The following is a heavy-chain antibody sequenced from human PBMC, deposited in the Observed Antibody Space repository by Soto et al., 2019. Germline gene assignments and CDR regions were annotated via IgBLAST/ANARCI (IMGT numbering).Heavy chain of an antibody. D-gene: IGHD2-2*01. J-gene: IGHJ4*02. CDR2: LNPNGTFT. V-gene: IGHV3-74*01. CDR3: ARGGTSTTYLGLFYN. Sequence: EVQLVESGGGLVQPGGSLRLSCAGSGFTFSGYWMHWVRQAPGKGPVWVSRLNPNGTFTTNADSVTGRFTISRDNAKNTVYLQMSSLRADDTAVYSCARGGTSTTYLGLFYNWGQGTLVTVSS. CDR1: GFTFSGYW.